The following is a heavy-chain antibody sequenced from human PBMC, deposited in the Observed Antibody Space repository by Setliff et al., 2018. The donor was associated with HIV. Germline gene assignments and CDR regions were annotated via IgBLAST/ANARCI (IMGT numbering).Heavy chain of an antibody. J-gene: IGHJ4*02. Sequence: SETLSLTCTVSGGSISSYYWSWIRQPPGKGLEWIGYIYYNGNTSYNPSLKSRVTISVDTSKNQLSPKLSSVTAADTAVYYCAREIYGGNSRPFDYWGQGTLVTVSS. CDR3: AREIYGGNSRPFDY. V-gene: IGHV4-59*01. CDR1: GGSISSYY. CDR2: IYYNGNT. D-gene: IGHD4-17*01.